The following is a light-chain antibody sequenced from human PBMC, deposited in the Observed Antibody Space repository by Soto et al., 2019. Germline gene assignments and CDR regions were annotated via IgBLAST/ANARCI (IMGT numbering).Light chain of an antibody. CDR1: SSNIGRNF. Sequence: QSVLTQPPSASGTPGQRVSISRSGSSSNIGRNFVYWYQQLPGTAPKLIIFRDTQRPSGVPDRFSASKSGTSASLAIRGLRSDDEADYYCATWDDSASAYVFGIGTKVTVL. V-gene: IGLV1-47*01. CDR3: ATWDDSASAYV. J-gene: IGLJ1*01. CDR2: RDT.